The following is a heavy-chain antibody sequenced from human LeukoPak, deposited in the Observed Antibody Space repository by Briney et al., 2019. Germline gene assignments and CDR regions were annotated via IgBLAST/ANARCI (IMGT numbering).Heavy chain of an antibody. V-gene: IGHV3-49*04. CDR2: IRNRAYGGTT. CDR1: GFTFGDNA. Sequence: GGSLRLSCTGSGFTFGDNAMSWVRQAPGKGLEWVGFIRNRAYGGTTEYAAPVKGRFTISRDDSKRIAYLQMNSLKTEDTAVYYCLRHYSRWGQGTLVTVSS. D-gene: IGHD6-13*01. CDR3: LRHYSR. J-gene: IGHJ4*02.